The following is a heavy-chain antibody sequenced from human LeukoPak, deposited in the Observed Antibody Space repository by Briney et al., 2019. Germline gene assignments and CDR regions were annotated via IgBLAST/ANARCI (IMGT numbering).Heavy chain of an antibody. CDR2: ISGSGGST. Sequence: GGSLRLSCAASGFTFSSYAMSWVRQAPGKGLEWVSAISGSGGSTYYADSVKGRFTISRDSSKNTLYLQMNSLRAEDTAVYYCAKDSYGLLWFGELIGFDYWGQGTLVTVSS. J-gene: IGHJ4*02. V-gene: IGHV3-23*01. CDR3: AKDSYGLLWFGELIGFDY. CDR1: GFTFSSYA. D-gene: IGHD3-10*01.